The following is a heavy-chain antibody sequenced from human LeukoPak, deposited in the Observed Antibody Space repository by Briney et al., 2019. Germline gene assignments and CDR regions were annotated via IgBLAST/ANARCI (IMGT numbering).Heavy chain of an antibody. CDR2: IRYDASNK. CDR3: ARRLHNGYDLGY. V-gene: IGHV3-30*02. D-gene: IGHD5-12*01. CDR1: GFTFSSYE. J-gene: IGHJ4*02. Sequence: PGGSLRLSCAASGFTFSSYEMNWVRQAPGKGLEWVAFIRYDASNKYYADSVKGRFTISRDNSKNTLYLQMNSLRPEDTALYYCARRLHNGYDLGYWGQGTLVTVSS.